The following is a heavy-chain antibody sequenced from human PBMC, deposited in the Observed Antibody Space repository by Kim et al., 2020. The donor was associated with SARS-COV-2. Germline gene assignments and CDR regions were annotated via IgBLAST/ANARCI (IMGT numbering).Heavy chain of an antibody. CDR2: IDGSDGTT. CDR1: GFTFTGYA. J-gene: IGHJ4*02. D-gene: IGHD2-21*01. V-gene: IGHV3-23*01. Sequence: GGSLILSCTTSGFTFTGYAMSWVRQAPGKGLEWVSSIDGSDGTTYYVDSVKGRFTISRDNSKNTLYLQMSTLRADDAAVYYCMKGGWGSLWDHWGQGTLVTVSS. CDR3: MKGGWGSLWDH.